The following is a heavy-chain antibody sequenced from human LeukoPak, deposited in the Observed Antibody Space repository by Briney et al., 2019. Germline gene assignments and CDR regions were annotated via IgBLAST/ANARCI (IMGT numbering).Heavy chain of an antibody. Sequence: SETLSLTCAVSGGSISSNSYYWGWIRQPPGKGLEWIGSIYYSGSTYYNPSLKSRVTISVDTSKDQFSLNLNSVTAADTAVYYCARRYCANGVCYRSGFDIWGQGTMVTVSS. CDR2: IYYSGST. CDR1: GGSISSNSYY. J-gene: IGHJ3*02. D-gene: IGHD2-8*01. V-gene: IGHV4-39*07. CDR3: ARRYCANGVCYRSGFDI.